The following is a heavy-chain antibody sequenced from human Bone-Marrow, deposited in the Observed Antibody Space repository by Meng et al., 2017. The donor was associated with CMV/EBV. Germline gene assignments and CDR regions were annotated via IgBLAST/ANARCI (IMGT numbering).Heavy chain of an antibody. CDR1: TYTLTSYP. CDR2: INPNSGGT. J-gene: IGHJ4*02. V-gene: IGHV1-2*02. CDR3: ASLGYCSSTSCIDH. D-gene: IGHD2-2*01. Sequence: ASVKVSCMASTYTLTSYPIAWVRQAPGQGLEWMGWINPNSGGTNYAQKFQGRVTMTRDTSISTAYMVLSRLRSDDTAVYYWASLGYCSSTSCIDHWGQGTLVTVSS.